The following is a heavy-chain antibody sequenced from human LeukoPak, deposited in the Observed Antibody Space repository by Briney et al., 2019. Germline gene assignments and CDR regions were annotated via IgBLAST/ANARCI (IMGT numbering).Heavy chain of an antibody. Sequence: GGSLRLSCAASGFTFSNYAMSWVRQAPGKGLEWVSLIYSGGSTYYADSVKGRFTISRDNAKNSLYLQMNSLRAEDTALYHCAKAMVRGALGAFDIWGQGTMVTVSS. CDR3: AKAMVRGALGAFDI. V-gene: IGHV3-23*03. CDR1: GFTFSNYA. D-gene: IGHD3-10*01. J-gene: IGHJ3*02. CDR2: IYSGGST.